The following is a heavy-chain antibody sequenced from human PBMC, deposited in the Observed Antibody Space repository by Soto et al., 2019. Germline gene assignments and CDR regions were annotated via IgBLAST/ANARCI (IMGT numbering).Heavy chain of an antibody. Sequence: ASVKVSCKASGYTFTSYAMHWVRQAPGQRLEWMGLINAGNGNTKYSQKLQGRVTITRDTAATTAYMELSSMRSEDTAVYYCAAPHGRYSSRWYYFDYWGQGPLVTVSS. D-gene: IGHD6-13*01. V-gene: IGHV1-3*01. CDR2: INAGNGNT. CDR1: GYTFTSYA. CDR3: AAPHGRYSSRWYYFDY. J-gene: IGHJ4*02.